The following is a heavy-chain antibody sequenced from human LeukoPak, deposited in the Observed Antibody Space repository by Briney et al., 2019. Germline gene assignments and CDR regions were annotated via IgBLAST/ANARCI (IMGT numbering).Heavy chain of an antibody. CDR3: AKIPLLDEEQWPERYYYYYMDV. CDR1: GFTFNTYS. CDR2: ISGSGGST. Sequence: TGGSLRLSCEASGFTFNTYSMNWARQAPGKGLEWVSAISGSGGSTYYADSVKGRFTISRDNSKNTLYLQMNSLRAEDTAVYYCAKIPLLDEEQWPERYYYYYMDVWGKGTTVTISS. V-gene: IGHV3-23*01. J-gene: IGHJ6*03. D-gene: IGHD6-19*01.